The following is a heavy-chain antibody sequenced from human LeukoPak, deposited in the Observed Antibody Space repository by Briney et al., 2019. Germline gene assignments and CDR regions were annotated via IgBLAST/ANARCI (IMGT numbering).Heavy chain of an antibody. CDR1: GGTFSSYA. J-gene: IGHJ4*02. V-gene: IGHV1-69*04. CDR3: ASGPPEFQEHGTSADY. CDR2: IIPILGIA. D-gene: IGHD2-21*01. Sequence: SVKVSCKAAGGTFSSYAISWVRQAPGQGLEWMGRIIPILGIANYAQKFQGRVTITADKSTSTAYMELSSLRSEDTAVYYCASGPPEFQEHGTSADYWGQGTLVTVSS.